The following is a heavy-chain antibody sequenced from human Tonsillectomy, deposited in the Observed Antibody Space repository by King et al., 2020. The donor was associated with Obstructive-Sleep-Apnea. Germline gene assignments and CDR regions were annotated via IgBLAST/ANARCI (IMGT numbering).Heavy chain of an antibody. CDR3: AKDGGGFVELSDGMDV. CDR1: GITFNNYA. V-gene: IGHV3-23*04. Sequence: VQLVESGGGLVQPGGSLKLSCAASGITFNNYAMSWVRQAPGKGLEWVSGITSSGGNTYYADSVKGRFAISRDNSGNTLYLQMNSLRVDDTAVYYCAKDGGGFVELSDGMDVWGQGTTVTVSS. J-gene: IGHJ6*02. CDR2: ITSSGGNT. D-gene: IGHD3-16*02.